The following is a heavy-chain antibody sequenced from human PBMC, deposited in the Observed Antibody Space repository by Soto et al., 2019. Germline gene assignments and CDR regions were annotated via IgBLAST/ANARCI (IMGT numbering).Heavy chain of an antibody. CDR3: ARDRGTVTTDDAFDI. CDR2: INHSGST. CDR1: GGSFSGYY. D-gene: IGHD4-17*01. V-gene: IGHV4-34*01. J-gene: IGHJ3*02. Sequence: SQTLSLTCAVYGGSFSGYYWSWIRQPPGKGLEWIGEINHSGSTNYNPSLKSRVTISVDTSKNQFSLKLSSVTAADTAVYYCARDRGTVTTDDAFDIWGQGTMVTVSS.